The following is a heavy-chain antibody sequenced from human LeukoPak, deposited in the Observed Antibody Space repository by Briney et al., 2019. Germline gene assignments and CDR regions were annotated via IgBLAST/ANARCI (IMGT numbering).Heavy chain of an antibody. CDR2: IYSGGTT. D-gene: IGHD4-17*01. Sequence: GGSLRLSCAASGFTFDDYGMSWVRQAPGKGLEWVSIIYSGGTTFYADSVKGRFTISRDNSNNTVYLQMDSLRAEDTAVYYCARAPSVTTNYDCWGQGTLVTVSS. J-gene: IGHJ4*02. V-gene: IGHV3-53*01. CDR1: GFTFDDYG. CDR3: ARAPSVTTNYDC.